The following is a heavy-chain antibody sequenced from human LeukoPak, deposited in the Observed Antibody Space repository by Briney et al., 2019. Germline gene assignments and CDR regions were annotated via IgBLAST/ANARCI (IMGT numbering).Heavy chain of an antibody. CDR1: GFNVSSNY. J-gene: IGHJ4*02. CDR3: ARGGTPGFSTGRIDY. D-gene: IGHD6-19*01. Sequence: GGSLRLSCAASGFNVSSNYMSWVRQAPGKGLEWVSVLYGAGSTYYADSVKGRFTISRHDSQNTLFLQMNSLRAEDTAVYYCARGGTPGFSTGRIDYWGQGTLVTVSS. V-gene: IGHV3-53*04. CDR2: LYGAGST.